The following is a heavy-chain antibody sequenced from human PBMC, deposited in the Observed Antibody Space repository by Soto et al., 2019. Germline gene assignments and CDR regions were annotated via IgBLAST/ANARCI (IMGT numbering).Heavy chain of an antibody. D-gene: IGHD3-16*01. CDR3: ARDRGGDLKAFDI. V-gene: IGHV3-21*01. CDR2: ISSSSSYI. CDR1: GFTFSSYT. Sequence: EVQLVESGGGLVKPGGSLRLSCAAFGFTFSSYTMNWVRQAPGKGLEWVSSISSSSSYIYYTDSVKGRSTISRDNAKTSLYLQMNSLRAEDRAVYYCARDRGGDLKAFDIWGQGTMVTVSS. J-gene: IGHJ3*02.